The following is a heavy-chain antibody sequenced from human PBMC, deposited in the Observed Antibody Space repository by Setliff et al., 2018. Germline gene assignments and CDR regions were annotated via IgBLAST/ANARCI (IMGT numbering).Heavy chain of an antibody. J-gene: IGHJ3*02. D-gene: IGHD1-26*01. CDR3: IRDWGGVGATNGFDI. V-gene: IGHV3-74*01. CDR2: INGDGSST. CDR1: GFTFSHYW. Sequence: GESLKISCEASGFTFSHYWMHWVRQGPGKPLVWVSRINGDGSSTTYADFVKGRFTISRDNAKNTVYLQMNSLRVEDTAVYYCIRDWGGVGATNGFDIWGQGTMVTVSS.